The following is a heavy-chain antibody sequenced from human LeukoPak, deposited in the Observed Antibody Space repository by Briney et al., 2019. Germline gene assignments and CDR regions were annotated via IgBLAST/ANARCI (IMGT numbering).Heavy chain of an antibody. D-gene: IGHD6-19*01. Sequence: SETLSLTCTVSGGSISSSSYYWGWIRQPPGKGLEWIGSIYSSGSTYYNPSLRSRVTISVDTSKNQFSLKLSSVTAADTAVYYCARSVAGTYYYYYYMDVWGKGTTVTVSS. J-gene: IGHJ6*03. CDR1: GGSISSSSYY. CDR3: ARSVAGTYYYYYYMDV. CDR2: IYSSGST. V-gene: IGHV4-39*07.